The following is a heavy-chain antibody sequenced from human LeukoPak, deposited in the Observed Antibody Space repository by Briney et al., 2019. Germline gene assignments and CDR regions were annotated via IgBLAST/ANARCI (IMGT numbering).Heavy chain of an antibody. D-gene: IGHD4-17*01. CDR2: IYTSGST. CDR3: ARDSTTTVTIFDY. Sequence: SETRSLTCTVSGGSISSGSYYWSWIRQPAGKGLEWIGRIYTSGSTNYNPSLKSRVTISVDTSMNQFSLKLSSVTAADTAVYYCARDSTTTVTIFDYWGQGTLVTVSS. V-gene: IGHV4-61*02. J-gene: IGHJ4*02. CDR1: GGSISSGSYY.